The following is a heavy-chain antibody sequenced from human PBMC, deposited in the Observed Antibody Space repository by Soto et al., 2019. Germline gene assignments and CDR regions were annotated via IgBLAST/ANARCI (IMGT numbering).Heavy chain of an antibody. Sequence: SETLSLTCTVSGGSISSGGYYWSWIRQHPGKGLEWIGYIYYSGSTYYNPSLKSRVTISVDTSKNQFSLKLSSVTAADTAVYYCARVTTMNIAARPSYYYYYYMDVWGKGTTVTVSS. CDR3: ARVTTMNIAARPSYYYYYYMDV. D-gene: IGHD6-6*01. V-gene: IGHV4-31*03. J-gene: IGHJ6*03. CDR1: GGSISSGGYY. CDR2: IYYSGST.